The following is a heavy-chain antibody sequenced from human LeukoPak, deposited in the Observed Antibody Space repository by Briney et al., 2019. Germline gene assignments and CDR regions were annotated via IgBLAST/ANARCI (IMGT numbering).Heavy chain of an antibody. CDR3: ARGVSFDL. CDR2: VHYSGST. J-gene: IGHJ2*01. CDR1: GDSISDYY. V-gene: IGHV4-59*01. Sequence: SETLSLTCTVSGDSISDYYWSCIRHPPGNGLEWIGYVHYSGSTTHNPSLKSRVTMSVHTSKNQFSLKLSSVTAADTAVYYCARGVSFDLWGRGTLLTVSS.